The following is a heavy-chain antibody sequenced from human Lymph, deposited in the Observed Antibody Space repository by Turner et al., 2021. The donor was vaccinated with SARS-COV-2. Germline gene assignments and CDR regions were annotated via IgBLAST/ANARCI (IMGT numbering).Heavy chain of an antibody. Sequence: VRLVQSGPMPKQPGSSVLLSCMVPGGTFSSSAISWVRQAPGQGLEGMGGIIPMFGTGNYAQKFQGRVTSTADESTSTAYMELSSLRTEETAVDYCARDTAVAGTLGAFDNWGQGTMVTVSS. J-gene: IGHJ3*02. CDR2: IIPMFGTG. D-gene: IGHD6-19*01. CDR1: GGTFSSSA. V-gene: IGHV1-69*01. CDR3: ARDTAVAGTLGAFDN.